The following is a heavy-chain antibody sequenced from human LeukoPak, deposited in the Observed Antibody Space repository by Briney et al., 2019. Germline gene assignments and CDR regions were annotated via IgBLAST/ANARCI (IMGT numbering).Heavy chain of an antibody. CDR2: ISSSGSTI. CDR1: GFTFSSYE. Sequence: GGSLRLSCAASGFTFSSYEMNWVRQAPGKGLEWVSYISSSGSTIYYADSVKGRFTISRDNAKNSLYLQMNSLRAEDTAVYYCARGSGSYPYNWFDPWGQGTLVTVSS. D-gene: IGHD1-26*01. CDR3: ARGSGSYPYNWFDP. J-gene: IGHJ5*02. V-gene: IGHV3-48*03.